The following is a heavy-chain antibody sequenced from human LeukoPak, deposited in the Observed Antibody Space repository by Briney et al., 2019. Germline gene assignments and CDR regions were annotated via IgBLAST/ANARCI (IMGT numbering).Heavy chain of an antibody. V-gene: IGHV1-24*01. J-gene: IGHJ4*02. CDR1: GYTLTELS. D-gene: IGHD4-17*01. CDR2: FDPEDGET. Sequence: ASVKVSCKVSGYTLTELSMRWVRQAPGKGLEWMGGFDPEDGETIYAQKFQGRVTMTEDTSTDTAYMELRSLTSDDTALYYCARAGAAVTMFFDFWGQGTLVTVSS. CDR3: ARAGAAVTMFFDF.